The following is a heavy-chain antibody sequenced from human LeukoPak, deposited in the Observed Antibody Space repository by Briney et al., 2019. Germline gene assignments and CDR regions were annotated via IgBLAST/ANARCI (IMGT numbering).Heavy chain of an antibody. J-gene: IGHJ3*02. Sequence: ASVTLSCKASGYTFRQYSISWVRQAPGKGLEWMGWVSPSHTTRVYAQEFQGRVTMTADTNTNTVSMELRSLRSDDTAVYFCARDYILPLETDNGDGFAIWGQGTVVTVSS. CDR1: GYTFRQYS. V-gene: IGHV1-18*01. D-gene: IGHD3-3*02. CDR3: ARDYILPLETDNGDGFAI. CDR2: VSPSHTTR.